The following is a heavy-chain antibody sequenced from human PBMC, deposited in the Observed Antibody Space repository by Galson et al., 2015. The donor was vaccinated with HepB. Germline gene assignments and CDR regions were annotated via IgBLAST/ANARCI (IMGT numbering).Heavy chain of an antibody. V-gene: IGHV3-30*18. J-gene: IGHJ4*02. D-gene: IGHD6-13*01. CDR1: GFTFTNYG. CDR3: AKDRRWRASAGDHFHH. CDR2: ISSDVKHQ. Sequence: SLRLSCAASGFTFTNYGMHWVRQAPGKGLEWVAVISSDVKHQYYADSVRGRFTIPRDNFKNTLYLQMNSLTPEDTAVYYCAKDRRWRASAGDHFHHWGQGTLVTVSS.